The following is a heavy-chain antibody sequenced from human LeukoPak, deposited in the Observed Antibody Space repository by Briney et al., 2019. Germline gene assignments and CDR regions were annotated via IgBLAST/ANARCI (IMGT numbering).Heavy chain of an antibody. V-gene: IGHV4-59*12. J-gene: IGHJ4*02. Sequence: SQTLSLSCTVSGGSISSYYWSWIRQPPGKGLEWLGYIYYSGSTNYNPSLKSRVTISVDTSKNQFSLKLSSVTAADTAVYYCARDDYDFWSGTLDYWGQGTLVTVSS. CDR2: IYYSGST. D-gene: IGHD3-3*01. CDR3: ARDDYDFWSGTLDY. CDR1: GGSISSYY.